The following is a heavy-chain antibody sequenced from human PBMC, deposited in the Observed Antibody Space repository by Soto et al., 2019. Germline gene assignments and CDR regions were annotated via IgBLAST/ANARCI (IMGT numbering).Heavy chain of an antibody. CDR1: ADSVSSGSYY. CDR3: ARDIRGYSLALDY. CDR2: IYYSGST. D-gene: IGHD5-18*01. Sequence: PSETLSLTCTVSADSVSSGSYYWTWVRQPPGKGLEWIGHIYYSGSTNYNPSLQSRVTMSTDTSNNQFSLKLTSVTAADTAFYYCARDIRGYSLALDYWGQGILVTVSS. J-gene: IGHJ4*02. V-gene: IGHV4-61*01.